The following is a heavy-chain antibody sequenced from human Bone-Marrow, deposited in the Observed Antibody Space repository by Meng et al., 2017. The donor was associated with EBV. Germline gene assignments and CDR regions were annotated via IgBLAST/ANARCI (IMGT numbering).Heavy chain of an antibody. CDR1: GGSISSSNW. CDR2: IYPSGST. Sequence: VQLQESGPVLVKPSGSLSLTFAVSGGSISSSNWWSWVRQPPGKGLEWIGEIYPSGSTNYNPSLKSRVTISVDKSKNQFSLKLSSVTAADTAVYYCVGAHYGDSSGYYYAYWGQGTLVTVSS. V-gene: IGHV4-4*02. CDR3: VGAHYGDSSGYYYAY. J-gene: IGHJ4*02. D-gene: IGHD3-22*01.